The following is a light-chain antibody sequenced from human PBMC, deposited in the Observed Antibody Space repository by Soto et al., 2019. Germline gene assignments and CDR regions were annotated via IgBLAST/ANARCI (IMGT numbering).Light chain of an antibody. CDR1: QSVDLNY. CDR2: SAT. V-gene: IGKV3D-20*02. CDR3: QQRGNRPPWT. Sequence: EIVLTQSPGTLSLSPGEGATLSCRASQSVDLNYVAWYQQRPGQAPRLLIYSATSRATGIPNRFSGSGSGTDFTLTISSLEPEDLAVYYCQQRGNRPPWTFGQGTKVDIK. J-gene: IGKJ1*01.